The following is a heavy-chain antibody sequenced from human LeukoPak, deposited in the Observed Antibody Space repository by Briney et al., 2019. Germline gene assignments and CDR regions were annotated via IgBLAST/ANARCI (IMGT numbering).Heavy chain of an antibody. J-gene: IGHJ4*02. CDR1: GGSISSYY. Sequence: SETLSLTCTVSGGSISSYYWSWIRQPPGKGLEWIGYIYYSGSTNYNPSLKSRVTISVDTSKNQFSLKLSSVAAADTAVYYCARRAYGSGSFFDYWGQGTLVTVSS. D-gene: IGHD3-10*01. CDR3: ARRAYGSGSFFDY. CDR2: IYYSGST. V-gene: IGHV4-59*08.